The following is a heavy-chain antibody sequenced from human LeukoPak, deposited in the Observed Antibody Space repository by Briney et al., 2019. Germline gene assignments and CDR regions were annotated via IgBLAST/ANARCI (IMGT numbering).Heavy chain of an antibody. Sequence: GGSLRLSCAASGFTFRSYWMTWVRHYPGKGLEWVANIKQDGSETYYADSAKGRFTISRDNAKRSLYLQMSSLRAEDTAVYYCARDGELGSPADAFDIWGQGTMVTVSS. V-gene: IGHV3-7*01. D-gene: IGHD1-26*01. J-gene: IGHJ3*02. CDR2: IKQDGSET. CDR1: GFTFRSYW. CDR3: ARDGELGSPADAFDI.